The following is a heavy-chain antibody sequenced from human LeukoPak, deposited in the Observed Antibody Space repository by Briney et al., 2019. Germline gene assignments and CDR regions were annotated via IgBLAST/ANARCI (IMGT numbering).Heavy chain of an antibody. J-gene: IGHJ6*02. CDR1: GFTFSSYE. D-gene: IGHD6-19*01. Sequence: GGSLRLSCAASGFTFSSYEMNWVRQATGKGLEWVSYISSSGSTIYYADSVKGRFTISRDNAKNSLYLQMNSLRAEDTAVYYCARVSPVAGTGYYYGMDVWGQGTTVTVSS. CDR2: ISSSGSTI. V-gene: IGHV3-48*03. CDR3: ARVSPVAGTGYYYGMDV.